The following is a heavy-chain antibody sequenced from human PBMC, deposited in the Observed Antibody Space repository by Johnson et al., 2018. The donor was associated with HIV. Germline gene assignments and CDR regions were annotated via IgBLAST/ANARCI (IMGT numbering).Heavy chain of an antibody. V-gene: IGHV3-30*04. CDR3: ARVPPWALGAFDI. J-gene: IGHJ3*02. D-gene: IGHD1-26*01. CDR2: ISYDGSNK. Sequence: QVQLVESGGGVVQPGRSLRLSCAASGFTFSSYAIHWVRQAPGKGLEWVAVISYDGSNKYYADSVKGRFTISRDNSKNTLYLQMNSLRAEDTAVYYCARVPPWALGAFDIWGQGTMVTVSS. CDR1: GFTFSSYA.